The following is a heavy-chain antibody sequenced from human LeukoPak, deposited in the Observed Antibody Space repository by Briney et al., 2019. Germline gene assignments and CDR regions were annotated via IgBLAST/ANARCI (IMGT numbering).Heavy chain of an antibody. V-gene: IGHV3-21*01. D-gene: IGHD2-2*02. CDR2: ISSSSSYI. J-gene: IGHJ5*02. CDR3: ARDKPAAINQLKYNWFDP. Sequence: PGGSLRLSCAASGFTFSSYSMNWVRQAPGKGLEWVSSISSSSSYIYYADSVKGRFTISRDNAKNSLYLQMNSLRAEDTAVYYCARDKPAAINQLKYNWFDPWGQGTLVTVSS. CDR1: GFTFSSYS.